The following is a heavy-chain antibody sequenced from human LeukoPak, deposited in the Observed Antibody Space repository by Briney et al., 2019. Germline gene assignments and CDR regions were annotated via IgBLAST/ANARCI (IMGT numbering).Heavy chain of an antibody. CDR1: GGSISSGGYY. Sequence: SETLSLTCTVSGGSISSGGYYWSWIRQHPGKGLEWIGYIYYSGSTYYNPSLKSRVTISVDTSKNQFSLKLSSVTAADTAVYYCAREAPKGEYYYMDVWGKGTTVTVSS. V-gene: IGHV4-31*03. CDR3: AREAPKGEYYYMDV. J-gene: IGHJ6*03. D-gene: IGHD1-26*01. CDR2: IYYSGST.